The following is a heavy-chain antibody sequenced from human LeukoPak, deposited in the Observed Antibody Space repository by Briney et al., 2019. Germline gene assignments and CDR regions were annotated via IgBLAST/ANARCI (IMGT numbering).Heavy chain of an antibody. CDR3: ARTRIAVAGIDFDC. D-gene: IGHD6-19*01. V-gene: IGHV1-8*01. J-gene: IGHJ4*02. Sequence: ASVKVSCKASGYTFTSYDINWVRQATGQGLEWMGWMNPNSGNTGYAQKFQGRVTITRNTSISTAYMELSSLRSEDTPVYYCARTRIAVAGIDFDCWGQGTLVTVSS. CDR1: GYTFTSYD. CDR2: MNPNSGNT.